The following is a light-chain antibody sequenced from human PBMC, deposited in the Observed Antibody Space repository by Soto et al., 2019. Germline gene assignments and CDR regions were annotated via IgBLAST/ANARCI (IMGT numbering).Light chain of an antibody. V-gene: IGKV1-9*01. CDR1: QGINDY. J-gene: IGKJ5*01. CDR2: TAS. Sequence: DIQLTQFPSFLSASVGDRVTITCRASQGINDYLAWYQQKPGKAPKLLIYTASTLQSGVPSRFSGSGYGTEFTLTISSLQPEDSATFYCQQRHSYPITFGQGTRLEIK. CDR3: QQRHSYPIT.